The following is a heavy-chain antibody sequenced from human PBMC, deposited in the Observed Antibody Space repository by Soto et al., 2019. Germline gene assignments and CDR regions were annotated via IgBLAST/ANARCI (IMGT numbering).Heavy chain of an antibody. D-gene: IGHD2-2*01. J-gene: IGHJ3*02. V-gene: IGHV1-3*01. CDR2: INAGNGNT. Sequence: QVQFVQSGAELKKPGASVKVSGKASGYTFTNYAMHWVRQAPGQRLEWMGWINAGNGNTKYSQKFQGRVTITRDTSARTAYVELTSLRSDDTAVYYCARAGYCSSTSCSDAFDIWGQGTLVTVSS. CDR3: ARAGYCSSTSCSDAFDI. CDR1: GYTFTNYA.